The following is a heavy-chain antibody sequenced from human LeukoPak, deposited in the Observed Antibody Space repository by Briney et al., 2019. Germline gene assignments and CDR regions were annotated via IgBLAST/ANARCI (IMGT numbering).Heavy chain of an antibody. CDR3: AREGYGDYVYAFDI. CDR1: GFTFSDYY. J-gene: IGHJ3*02. D-gene: IGHD4-17*01. Sequence: PGGSLRLSCAASGFTFSDYYMSWIRQAPGKGLEWVSYISSSSSYTNYADSVKGRFTISRDNAKNSLYLQINSLRAEDTAVYYCAREGYGDYVYAFDIWGQGTMVTVSS. CDR2: ISSSSSYT. V-gene: IGHV3-11*05.